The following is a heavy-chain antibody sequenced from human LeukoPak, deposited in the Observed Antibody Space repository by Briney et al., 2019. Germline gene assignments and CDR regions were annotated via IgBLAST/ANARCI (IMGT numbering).Heavy chain of an antibody. V-gene: IGHV4-34*01. Sequence: SETLSLTCAVYGGSFSGYYWSWIRQPPGKGLEWIGEINHSGSTNYNPSLKSRVTISVDTSKNQFSLKLSSVTAADTAVYYCARRAAAGRLFDYWGQGTLVTVSS. CDR1: GGSFSGYY. J-gene: IGHJ4*02. CDR2: INHSGST. D-gene: IGHD6-13*01. CDR3: ARRAAAGRLFDY.